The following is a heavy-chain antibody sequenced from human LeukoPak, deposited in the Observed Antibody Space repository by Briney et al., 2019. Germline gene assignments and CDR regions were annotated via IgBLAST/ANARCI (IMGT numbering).Heavy chain of an antibody. Sequence: GGSLRLSCATSGFTFSNHAMHWVRQATGEGLEWVSAIGTAGDTFYPGSVKGRFTISRENAKNSLSLQMNSLRAEDTAVYYCVRQQTPHGNFDYWGQGTLVTVSS. V-gene: IGHV3-13*01. CDR2: IGTAGDT. D-gene: IGHD1-26*01. CDR1: GFTFSNHA. CDR3: VRQQTPHGNFDY. J-gene: IGHJ4*02.